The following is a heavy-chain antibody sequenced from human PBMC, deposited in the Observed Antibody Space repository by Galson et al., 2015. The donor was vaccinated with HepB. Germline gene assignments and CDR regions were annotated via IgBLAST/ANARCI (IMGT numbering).Heavy chain of an antibody. V-gene: IGHV3-30*18. CDR1: GFTFSSYG. Sequence: SLRLSCAASGFTFSSYGMHWVRQAPGKGLEWVAVISYDGSNKYYADSVKGRFTISRDNSKNTLYLQMNSLRAEDTAVYYCAKDDYSSGGFVDYWGQGTLVTVSS. D-gene: IGHD6-19*01. J-gene: IGHJ4*02. CDR2: ISYDGSNK. CDR3: AKDDYSSGGFVDY.